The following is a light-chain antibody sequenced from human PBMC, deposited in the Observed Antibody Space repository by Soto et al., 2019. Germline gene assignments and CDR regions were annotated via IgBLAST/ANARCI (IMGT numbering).Light chain of an antibody. V-gene: IGKV3-15*01. CDR2: GAS. J-gene: IGKJ3*01. CDR1: QDIRSS. CDR3: QQYGSSLFT. Sequence: EIVMTQSPATLSVSPGERVTLSCRASQDIRSSLAWYQQKPGQAPRLLIYGASIRATGVPATFSGSGSGTEFTLTISRLEPEDFAVYYCQQYGSSLFTFGPGTKVDIK.